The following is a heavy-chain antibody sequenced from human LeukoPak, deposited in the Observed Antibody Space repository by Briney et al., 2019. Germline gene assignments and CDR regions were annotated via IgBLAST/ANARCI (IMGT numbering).Heavy chain of an antibody. Sequence: SETLSLTCTVSGGSISSYYWSWIRQPPGKGLEWIGYIYYSGSTNCNPSVKSRVAMSVDTSKKQFSLKLSSLTAADTAVYYCARTPDSGSDAFDIWGQGTMVTVSS. V-gene: IGHV4-59*01. CDR1: GGSISSYY. CDR3: ARTPDSGSDAFDI. CDR2: IYYSGST. J-gene: IGHJ3*02. D-gene: IGHD3-3*01.